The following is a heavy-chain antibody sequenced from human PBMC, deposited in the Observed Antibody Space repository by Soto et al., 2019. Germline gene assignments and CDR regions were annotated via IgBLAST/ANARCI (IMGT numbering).Heavy chain of an antibody. V-gene: IGHV1-18*01. Sequence: ASVKVSCKSSGGTFSSYAISCVRQAPGQGLEWMGWISAYNGNTNYAQKLQGRVTMTTDTSTSTAYMELRSLRSDDTAVYYCARRTHYGSGSYDYDYWGQGTLVTVSS. J-gene: IGHJ4*02. CDR3: ARRTHYGSGSYDYDY. CDR2: ISAYNGNT. D-gene: IGHD3-10*01. CDR1: GGTFSSYA.